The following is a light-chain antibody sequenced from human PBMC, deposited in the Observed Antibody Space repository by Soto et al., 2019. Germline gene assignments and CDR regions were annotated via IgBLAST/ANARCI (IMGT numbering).Light chain of an antibody. V-gene: IGKV3-15*01. CDR3: QQYKDWPRT. CDR1: QRVFSN. CDR2: GAS. J-gene: IGKJ1*01. Sequence: EIVMTQSPAILSLSPGDTATLSCRASQRVFSNLAWYQQKPGQAPGLLIYGASTRATAIPARVSGSGSGTEFTRTISSLQSGDFAVYYCQQYKDWPRTFGQGNKVEI.